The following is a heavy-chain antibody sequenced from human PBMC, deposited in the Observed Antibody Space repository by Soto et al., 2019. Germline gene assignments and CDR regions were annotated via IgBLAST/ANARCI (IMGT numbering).Heavy chain of an antibody. CDR1: GGTFSSYA. D-gene: IGHD3-22*01. Sequence: SVKVSCKASGGTFSSYAFSWVRQAPGQGLEWMGGIIPMFDTANYAQKFQDRVTISADESTSTAYMELSSLTSEDTAVYYCARSLTYYYYTSGYYLGNIWGQGTLVTVSS. V-gene: IGHV1-69*13. CDR3: ARSLTYYYYTSGYYLGNI. CDR2: IIPMFDTA. J-gene: IGHJ4*02.